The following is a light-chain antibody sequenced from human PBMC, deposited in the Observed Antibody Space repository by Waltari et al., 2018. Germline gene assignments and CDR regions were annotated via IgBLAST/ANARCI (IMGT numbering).Light chain of an antibody. Sequence: EIVLTQSPVTLSLSPRERATLSCRASQSVSSSYLAWYQQKPGQAPRLLIYGASSRATGIPDRFSGSGSGTDFTLTISRLEPEDFAVYYCQQYGSSPGTFGQGTKVEIK. V-gene: IGKV3-20*01. CDR3: QQYGSSPGT. J-gene: IGKJ1*01. CDR2: GAS. CDR1: QSVSSSY.